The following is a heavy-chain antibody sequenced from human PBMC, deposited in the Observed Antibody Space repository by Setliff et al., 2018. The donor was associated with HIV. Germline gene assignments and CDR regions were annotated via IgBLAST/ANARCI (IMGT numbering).Heavy chain of an antibody. J-gene: IGHJ3*02. CDR2: IYTTGST. CDR1: GASISSGHY. Sequence: SETLSLTCAVSGASISSGHYWSWVRQPPGKGLEWIGHIYTTGSTNYNPSLKSRVTISADTSNNQFSLRLTSMTAADTAVYYCAKTSVGATGLYAFDIWGQGTMVTVSS. V-gene: IGHV4-38-2*01. CDR3: AKTSVGATGLYAFDI. D-gene: IGHD1-26*01.